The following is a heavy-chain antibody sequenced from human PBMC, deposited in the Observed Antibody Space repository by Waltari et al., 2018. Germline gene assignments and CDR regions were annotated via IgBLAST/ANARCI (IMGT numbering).Heavy chain of an antibody. V-gene: IGHV4-34*01. D-gene: IGHD2-2*01. Sequence: QVQLQQWGAGLLKPSENLSLTCAVYGGSFSGYYWSWIRQPPGKGLAWIGEINHSGSTNYNPSLKSRVTISVDTSKNQFSLKLSSVTAADTAVYYCARGWRYCSSTSCYASYYYYMDVWGKGTTVTVSS. CDR2: INHSGST. CDR1: GGSFSGYY. CDR3: ARGWRYCSSTSCYASYYYYMDV. J-gene: IGHJ6*03.